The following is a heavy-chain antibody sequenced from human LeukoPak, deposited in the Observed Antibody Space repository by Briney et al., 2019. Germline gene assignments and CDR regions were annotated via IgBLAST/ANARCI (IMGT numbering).Heavy chain of an antibody. V-gene: IGHV3-21*01. D-gene: IGHD4-17*01. CDR2: ISSSSSYL. Sequence: PGGSLRLSCAASGFTFSSYSMNWVRQAPGKGLEWVSSISSSSSYLYYADSVKGRFTISRDNAKNSLFLQMNTLRVEDTAVYYCARGVTTGVDAFDMWGQGTMVTVSS. J-gene: IGHJ3*02. CDR1: GFTFSSYS. CDR3: ARGVTTGVDAFDM.